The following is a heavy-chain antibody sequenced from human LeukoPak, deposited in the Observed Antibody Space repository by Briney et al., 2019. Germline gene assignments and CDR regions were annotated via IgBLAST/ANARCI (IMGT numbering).Heavy chain of an antibody. V-gene: IGHV4-30-2*01. CDR1: GGSISSGGYS. CDR2: IYHSGST. J-gene: IGHJ4*02. CDR3: ARDRGICNFDY. Sequence: SQTLSLTCAVSGGSISSGGYSWSWIRQPPGKGLEWIGYIYHSGSTYYNPSLKSRVTISVDRSKNQFSLKLSSVTAADTAVYYCARDRGICNFDYWGQGTLVTVSS.